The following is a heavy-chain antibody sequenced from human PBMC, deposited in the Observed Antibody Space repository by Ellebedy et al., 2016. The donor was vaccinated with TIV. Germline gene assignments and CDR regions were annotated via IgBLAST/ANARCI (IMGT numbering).Heavy chain of an antibody. CDR3: AKLSGVLSWYADY. CDR1: GFTFGCCA. J-gene: IGHJ4*02. V-gene: IGHV3-23*01. D-gene: IGHD6-13*01. CDR2: ISNGGDTT. Sequence: GESLKISCAASGFTFGCCAMGWVRPAPGKGLEWVSVISNGGDTTYADSVKGRFTISRDNSKRTLYLQMNSLRADDTAIYYCAKLSGVLSWYADYWGLGARVTVSS.